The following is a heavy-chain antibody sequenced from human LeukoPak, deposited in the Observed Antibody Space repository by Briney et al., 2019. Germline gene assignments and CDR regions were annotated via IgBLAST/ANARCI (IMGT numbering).Heavy chain of an antibody. CDR2: IYYSRST. V-gene: IGHV4-30-4*01. D-gene: IGHD5-12*01. Sequence: SETLSLTCTVSGGSISSGDYYWSWIRQPPGKGLEWIGYIYYSRSTYYNPSLKSRVTISVDTSKNQFSLKLSSVTAADTAVYYCASGYSGYDLTYCFDYWGQGTLVTVSS. CDR1: GGSISSGDYY. J-gene: IGHJ4*02. CDR3: ASGYSGYDLTYCFDY.